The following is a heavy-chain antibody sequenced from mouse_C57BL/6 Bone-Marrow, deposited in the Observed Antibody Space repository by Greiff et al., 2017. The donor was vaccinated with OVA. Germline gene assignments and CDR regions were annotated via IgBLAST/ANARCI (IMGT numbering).Heavy chain of an antibody. J-gene: IGHJ2*01. CDR2: IYPGDGDT. Sequence: VQLQQSGPELVKPGASVKISCQASGYAFGSSWMNWVRQRPGKGLEWIGRIYPGDGDTNYNGKFKGKATLTADKSSSTAYMQLSSLTSEDSAVYFCARRWLLLSFDYWGQGTTLTVSS. D-gene: IGHD2-3*01. CDR3: ARRWLLLSFDY. CDR1: GYAFGSSW. V-gene: IGHV1-82*01.